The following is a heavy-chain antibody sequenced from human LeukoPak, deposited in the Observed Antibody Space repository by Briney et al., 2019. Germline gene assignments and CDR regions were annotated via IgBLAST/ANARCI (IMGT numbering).Heavy chain of an antibody. D-gene: IGHD3-22*01. CDR2: IYHSGST. Sequence: SETLSLTCTVSGYSISSGYHWGWIRQPPGKGLEWIGSIYHSGSTYYNPSLKSRVTMSVDTSKNQFSLKLSSVTAADTAVYYCARDSPYYYDSSGYVLVLDPWGQGTLVTVSS. CDR3: ARDSPYYYDSSGYVLVLDP. V-gene: IGHV4-38-2*02. CDR1: GYSISSGYH. J-gene: IGHJ5*02.